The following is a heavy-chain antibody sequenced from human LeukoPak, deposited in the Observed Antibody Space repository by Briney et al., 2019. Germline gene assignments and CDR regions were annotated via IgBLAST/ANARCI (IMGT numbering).Heavy chain of an antibody. V-gene: IGHV1-18*01. CDR2: ISAYNGNT. CDR1: GYTFTSYG. D-gene: IGHD2-2*01. Sequence: ASVKVSCKASGYTFTSYGISWVRQAPGQGLEWMGWISAYNGNTNYAQKLQGRVTMTTDTSTSTAYMELSRLRSDDTAVYYCAREALISVVPAATDAFDIWGQGTMVTVSS. CDR3: AREALISVVPAATDAFDI. J-gene: IGHJ3*02.